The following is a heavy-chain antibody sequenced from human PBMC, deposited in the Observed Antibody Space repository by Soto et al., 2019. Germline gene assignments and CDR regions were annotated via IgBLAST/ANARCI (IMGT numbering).Heavy chain of an antibody. CDR3: ATNSDESGPELEPGTIDIDY. CDR1: GFTFSSYA. V-gene: IGHV3-23*01. D-gene: IGHD1-1*01. Sequence: EVQLLESGGGSVQPGGSLRLSCAASGFTFSSYAMSWVRQAPGKGLEWVSAISGSGGSTYYADSVKGRFTISRDNSKNTLYLQMNSLRAEDTAVYYCATNSDESGPELEPGTIDIDYWGQGTLVTVSS. CDR2: ISGSGGST. J-gene: IGHJ4*02.